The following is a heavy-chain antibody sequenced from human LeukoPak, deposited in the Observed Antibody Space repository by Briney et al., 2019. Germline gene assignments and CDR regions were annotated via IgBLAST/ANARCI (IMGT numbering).Heavy chain of an antibody. V-gene: IGHV4-34*01. CDR2: INHSGST. D-gene: IGHD2-2*01. CDR3: AREGIVPAVLKYNWFDP. Sequence: SETLSLTCAVYGGSFSGYCWSWIRQPPGKGLEWIGEINHSGSTNYNPSLKSRVTISVDTSKNQFSLKLSSVTAADTAVYYCAREGIVPAVLKYNWFDPWGQGTLVTVSS. CDR1: GGSFSGYC. J-gene: IGHJ5*02.